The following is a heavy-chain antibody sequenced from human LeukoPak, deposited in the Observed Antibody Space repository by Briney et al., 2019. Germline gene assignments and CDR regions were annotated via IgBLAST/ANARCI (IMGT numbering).Heavy chain of an antibody. Sequence: ASVKVSCKASGGTFSSYAISWVRQAPGQGLEWMGGIIPIFGTANYAQKLQGRVTMTTDTSTSTAYMELRSLRSDDTAVYYCARDAQTWELLVDYWGQGTLVTVSS. CDR3: ARDAQTWELLVDY. D-gene: IGHD1-26*01. CDR1: GGTFSSYA. J-gene: IGHJ4*02. V-gene: IGHV1-69*05. CDR2: IIPIFGTA.